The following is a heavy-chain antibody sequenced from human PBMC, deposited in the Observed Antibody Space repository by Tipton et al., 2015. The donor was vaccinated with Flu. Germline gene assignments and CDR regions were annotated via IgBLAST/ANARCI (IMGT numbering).Heavy chain of an antibody. CDR1: GDSIRSDFF. CDR2: IHHTGTT. V-gene: IGHV4-38-2*01. Sequence: TLPLTCSVSGDSIRSDFFWAWVRQAPGKGLQWIGNIHHTGTTYYNPSLTSRVTISVDRSKNQFSLRLTSVTAADTAVYFCARRDFSNYVSEPKNWFDSWGQGTLVTVSS. CDR3: ARRDFSNYVSEPKNWFDS. J-gene: IGHJ5*01. D-gene: IGHD4-11*01.